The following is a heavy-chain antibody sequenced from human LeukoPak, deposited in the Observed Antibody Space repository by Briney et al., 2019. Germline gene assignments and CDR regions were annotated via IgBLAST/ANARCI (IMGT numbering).Heavy chain of an antibody. CDR2: IYYSGST. CDR3: ARPDSSSSYAFDI. D-gene: IGHD6-6*01. CDR1: GGSISSSSYY. Sequence: SETLSLTCTVSGGSISSSSYYWGWIRQPPGKGLERIGSIYYSGSTYYNPSLKSRVTISVDTSKNQFSLKLSSVTAADTAVYYCARPDSSSSYAFDIWGQGTMVTVSS. V-gene: IGHV4-39*01. J-gene: IGHJ3*02.